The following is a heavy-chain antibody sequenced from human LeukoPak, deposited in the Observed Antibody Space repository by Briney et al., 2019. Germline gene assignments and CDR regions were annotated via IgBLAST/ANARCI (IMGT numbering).Heavy chain of an antibody. CDR1: GGSISSGSYY. CDR2: VFTRGTT. CDR3: ARNSCPSGSCYDNRGYFDY. V-gene: IGHV4-61*09. Sequence: PSETLSLTCTVSGGSISSGSYYWHWIRQPAGKRLEWLGHVFTRGTTNYNASLEGRLTISVDTSKNQFSLKLSSVTAADTAVYYCARNSCPSGSCYDNRGYFDYWGQGTLVTVSS. J-gene: IGHJ4*02. D-gene: IGHD2-15*01.